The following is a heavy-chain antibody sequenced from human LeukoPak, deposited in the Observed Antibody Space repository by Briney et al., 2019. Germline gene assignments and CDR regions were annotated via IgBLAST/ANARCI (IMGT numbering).Heavy chain of an antibody. CDR1: GFTFDDYA. Sequence: GGSLRLSCAASGFTFDDYAMHWVRQAPGKGLEWVSGISGNSGSIDYADSVKGRFTISRDNAKNSLYLQMNSLRAEDTALYYCAPDARGMVRGVMNYWGQGTLVTVPS. CDR3: APDARGMVRGVMNY. D-gene: IGHD3-10*01. CDR2: ISGNSGSI. V-gene: IGHV3-9*01. J-gene: IGHJ4*02.